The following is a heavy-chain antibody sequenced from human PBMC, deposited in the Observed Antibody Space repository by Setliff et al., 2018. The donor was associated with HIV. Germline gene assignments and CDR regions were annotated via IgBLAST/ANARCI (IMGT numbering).Heavy chain of an antibody. CDR2: IYYSGST. V-gene: IGHV4-39*02. CDR3: ARDDRCSGDTCYYY. CDR1: GGSISTGYYY. Sequence: SETLSLTCTVSGGSISTGYYYWGWIRQPPGKGLEWIGGIYYSGSTYYNPSLKSRVTISVDTSKNQFSLKLSSVTAADTAVYYCARDDRCSGDTCYYYWGQGALVTVSS. D-gene: IGHD2-15*01. J-gene: IGHJ4*02.